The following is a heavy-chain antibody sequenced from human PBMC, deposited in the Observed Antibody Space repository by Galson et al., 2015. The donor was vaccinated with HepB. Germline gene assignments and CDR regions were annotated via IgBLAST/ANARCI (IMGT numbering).Heavy chain of an antibody. Sequence: SVKVSCKASGFTFTSSAVQWVRQARGQRLEWIGWIVVGSGNTNYAQKFQERVTITRDMSTSTAYMELSSLRSEDTAVYYCAAVPDFWSGYYQFDYWGQGTLVTVSS. CDR3: AAVPDFWSGYYQFDY. J-gene: IGHJ4*02. V-gene: IGHV1-58*01. D-gene: IGHD3-3*01. CDR1: GFTFTSSA. CDR2: IVVGSGNT.